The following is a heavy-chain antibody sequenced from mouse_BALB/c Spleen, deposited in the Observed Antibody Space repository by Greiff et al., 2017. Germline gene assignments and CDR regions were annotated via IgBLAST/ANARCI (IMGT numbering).Heavy chain of an antibody. D-gene: IGHD1-1*01. Sequence: QVQLKQSGPGLVAPSQSLSITCTVSGFSLTGYGVNWVRQPPGKGLEWLGMIWGDGSTDYNSALKSRLSISKDNSKSQVFLKMNSLQTDDTARYYCARDLGITTVEDYAMDYWGQGTSVTVSS. CDR3: ARDLGITTVEDYAMDY. V-gene: IGHV2-6-7*01. J-gene: IGHJ4*01. CDR2: IWGDGST. CDR1: GFSLTGYG.